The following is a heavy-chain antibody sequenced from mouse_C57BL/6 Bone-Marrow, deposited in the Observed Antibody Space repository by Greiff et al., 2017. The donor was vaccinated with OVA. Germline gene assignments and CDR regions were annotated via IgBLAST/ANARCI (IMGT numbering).Heavy chain of an antibody. Sequence: VQLQQSGPELVKPGASVKISCKASGYSFTGYYMNWVKQSPEKSLEWIGEINPSTGGTTYNQKFKAKATLTVDKSSSTAYMQLKSLTSEDSAVYYCARSILREAWFAYWGQGTLVTVSA. D-gene: IGHD1-1*01. CDR3: ARSILREAWFAY. J-gene: IGHJ3*01. V-gene: IGHV1-42*01. CDR2: INPSTGGT. CDR1: GYSFTGYY.